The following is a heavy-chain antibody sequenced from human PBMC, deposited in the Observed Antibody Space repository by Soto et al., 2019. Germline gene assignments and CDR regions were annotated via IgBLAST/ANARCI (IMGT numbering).Heavy chain of an antibody. J-gene: IGHJ6*02. CDR2: IGSGGTT. CDR3: AKLGFCSGGTCHLDYYNGVDV. D-gene: IGHD2-15*01. CDR1: GFSFSSNA. Sequence: EVQLLESGGGVVQPGGSLRLSCAASGFSFSSNAMTWVRQAPGQGLEWGSTIGSGGTTYYADSVKGRFTISRDNSKNTQSLQMNSLRVEDTGVYYCAKLGFCSGGTCHLDYYNGVDVWGQGTTVTVSS. V-gene: IGHV3-23*01.